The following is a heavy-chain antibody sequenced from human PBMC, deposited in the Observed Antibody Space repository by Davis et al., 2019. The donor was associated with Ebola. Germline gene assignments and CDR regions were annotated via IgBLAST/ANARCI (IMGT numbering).Heavy chain of an antibody. CDR3: ARDEFDY. CDR2: INTGNGNT. J-gene: IGHJ4*02. V-gene: IGHV1-3*04. Sequence: AASVKVSCKASGYSFTNYAIHWVRQAPGQRLEWMGWINTGNGNTEYLQKFQGRVTITRDTSASTAYMELSSLRSEDTAVYFCARDEFDYWGQGTLVTVSS. CDR1: GYSFTNYA.